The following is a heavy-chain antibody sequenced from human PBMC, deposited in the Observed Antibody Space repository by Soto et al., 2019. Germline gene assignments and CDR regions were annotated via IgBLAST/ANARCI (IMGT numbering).Heavy chain of an antibody. CDR2: ISSDGSDK. Sequence: QVQLVESGGGVVQPGRSLRLTCVASGFTFNNYAFHWVRQSPGTGLAWVAVISSDGSDKYYADSVKGRFTIYRDNSKNTLHLQMYSLTAEDTAVYYCANVRIAPSKPFYFDSWCQGTLVTVSS. CDR1: GFTFNNYA. CDR3: ANVRIAPSKPFYFDS. V-gene: IGHV3-30*18. J-gene: IGHJ4*02. D-gene: IGHD6-13*01.